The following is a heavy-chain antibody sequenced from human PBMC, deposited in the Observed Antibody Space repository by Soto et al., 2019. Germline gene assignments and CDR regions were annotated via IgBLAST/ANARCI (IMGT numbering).Heavy chain of an antibody. V-gene: IGHV3-30-3*01. CDR2: ISYDGSNT. Sequence: QVQLVESGGGVVQPGRSLRLSCAASGFTFSSYAMHWVRQAPGKGLEWVAVISYDGSNTYYADSVKGRFTISSDNSKNPLYLQMNSLRAEDTAVYYCARVGETGGGFDYWGQGTLVTVSS. D-gene: IGHD1-26*01. CDR3: ARVGETGGGFDY. CDR1: GFTFSSYA. J-gene: IGHJ4*02.